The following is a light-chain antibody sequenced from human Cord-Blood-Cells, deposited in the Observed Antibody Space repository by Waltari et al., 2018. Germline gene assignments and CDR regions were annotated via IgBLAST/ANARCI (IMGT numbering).Light chain of an antibody. CDR1: SSDVGSYNL. Sequence: QSALTQPASVSGSPGQSITISCTGTSSDVGSYNLVSGYQQHPGKAPKLMIYEGSKRPSGVSNRFSGSKSGNTASLTISGLQAEDEADYYCCSYAGSSLVVFGGGTKLTVL. CDR3: CSYAGSSLVV. V-gene: IGLV2-23*01. J-gene: IGLJ2*01. CDR2: EGS.